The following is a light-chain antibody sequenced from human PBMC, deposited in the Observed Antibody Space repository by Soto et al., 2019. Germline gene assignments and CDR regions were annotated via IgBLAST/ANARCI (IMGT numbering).Light chain of an antibody. CDR3: QQLNSYPLT. J-gene: IGKJ4*01. Sequence: DIQMTHSPSSLSASLGDRVTITCRASQSIRIYLNWYQQKPGKAPELLIFAASSLQSGVPSRFSGSGSGTEFTLTISSLQPEDFATYYCQQLNSYPLTFGGGTKVDIK. CDR2: AAS. CDR1: QSIRIY. V-gene: IGKV1-9*01.